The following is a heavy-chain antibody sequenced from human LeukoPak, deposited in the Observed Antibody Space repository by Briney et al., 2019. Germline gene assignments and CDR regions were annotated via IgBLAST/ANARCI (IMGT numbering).Heavy chain of an antibody. V-gene: IGHV1-18*01. CDR1: GGTFSSYA. J-gene: IGHJ4*02. CDR3: ARDHSNWNYAPDF. CDR2: ISASNGNT. Sequence: ASVKVSCKASGGTFSSYAISWVRQAPGQGLQWLGWISASNGNTNYAQKFRDRVTMSTDTSTSTAYLDVRSLTSDDTAVYYCARDHSNWNYAPDFWGQGTLVIVSS. D-gene: IGHD1-7*01.